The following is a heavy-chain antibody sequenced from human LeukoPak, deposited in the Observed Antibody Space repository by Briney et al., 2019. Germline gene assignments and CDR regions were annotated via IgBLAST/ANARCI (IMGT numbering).Heavy chain of an antibody. CDR1: GDSINNNNYY. D-gene: IGHD5-24*01. V-gene: IGHV4-39*02. Sequence: SETLSLTCTVSGDSINNNNYYWGWVRQPPGKGLEWIGNIYYNGRTYYIPSLKSRGTISVDTSNNQFSLRLSSVTAADTAVYFCARGGDAHKGGNYWGQGTLVTVSS. CDR3: ARGGDAHKGGNY. CDR2: IYYNGRT. J-gene: IGHJ4*02.